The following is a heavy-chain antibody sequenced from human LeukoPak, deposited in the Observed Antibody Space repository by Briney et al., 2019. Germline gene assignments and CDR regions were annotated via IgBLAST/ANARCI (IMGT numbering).Heavy chain of an antibody. D-gene: IGHD2-2*01. J-gene: IGHJ5*01. CDR3: ATEKDLLLDS. CDR2: FDPGDDET. V-gene: IGHV1-24*01. CDR1: GYSLSELS. Sequence: ASVKVSCKVSGYSLSELSTHWVRQAPGQGLEWMGGFDPGDDETIYAQKFQGRVTMTENTSTDTAYLELSSLRSEDTAVYFCATEKDLLLDSWGQGTPVTVSS.